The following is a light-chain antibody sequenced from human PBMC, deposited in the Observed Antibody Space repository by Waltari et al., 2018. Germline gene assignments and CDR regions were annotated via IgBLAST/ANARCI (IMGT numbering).Light chain of an antibody. V-gene: IGKV3-20*01. CDR2: DAS. Sequence: EIVLTQSPGTLSLSHGERASLTCRASQSVRKYLAWYQQRPGQAPRLLIYDASTRATGIPDRFSGSGFGTDFSLTISRLEPEDFAVYYCQKYESLPATFGQGTKVESK. CDR1: QSVRKY. J-gene: IGKJ1*01. CDR3: QKYESLPAT.